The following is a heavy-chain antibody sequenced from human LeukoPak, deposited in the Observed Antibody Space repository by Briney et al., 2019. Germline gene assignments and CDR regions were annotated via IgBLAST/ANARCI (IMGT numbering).Heavy chain of an antibody. V-gene: IGHV4-61*01. CDR3: ARLGDGYSRFDS. Sequence: PSETLSLTCTVSGGSVSSGSYYWSWIRQPPGKALEWIGYISYSGNTNYSPSLKSRVTISLDTSKNQFSLKLSSVTAADTAVYYCARLGDGYSRFDSWGQGTLVTVSS. CDR1: GGSVSSGSYY. D-gene: IGHD5-24*01. J-gene: IGHJ4*02. CDR2: ISYSGNT.